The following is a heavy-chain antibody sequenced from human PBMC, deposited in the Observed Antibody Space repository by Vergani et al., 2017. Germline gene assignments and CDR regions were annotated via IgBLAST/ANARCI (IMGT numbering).Heavy chain of an antibody. Sequence: QLQLQESGPGLVKPSETLSLTCTVSGGSISSSSYYWGWIRQPPGKGLEWIGSIYYSGSTYYNPSLKSRVTISVDTSENQFSLKLSSVTAADTAVYYCARGXSSSWYGGLAVASYYFDYWGQGTLVTVSS. CDR3: ARGXSSSWYGGLAVASYYFDY. D-gene: IGHD6-13*01. CDR1: GGSISSSSYY. CDR2: IYYSGST. V-gene: IGHV4-39*01. J-gene: IGHJ4*02.